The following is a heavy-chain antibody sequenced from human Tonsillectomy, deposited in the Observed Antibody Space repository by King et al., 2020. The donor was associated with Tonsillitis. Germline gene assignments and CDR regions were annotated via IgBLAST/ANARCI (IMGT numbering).Heavy chain of an antibody. Sequence: VQLQQWGARLLKPSETLSLTCTVFGGSFSGYYWTWIRQPPGKGLEWIGEINHSGGTNYNPSLKSRVTISVDTSKNQFSLTLNSVTAAETAVYYCARGGGTIFGVIVADSYYYYMDVWAKGTTVTVSS. V-gene: IGHV4-34*01. D-gene: IGHD3-3*01. CDR3: ARGGGTIFGVIVADSYYYYMDV. CDR2: INHSGGT. CDR1: GGSFSGYY. J-gene: IGHJ6*03.